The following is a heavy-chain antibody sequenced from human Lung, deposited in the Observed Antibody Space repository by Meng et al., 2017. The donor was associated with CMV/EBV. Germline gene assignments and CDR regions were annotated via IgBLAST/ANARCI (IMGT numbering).Heavy chain of an antibody. J-gene: IGHJ5*02. Sequence: GESLKISCAASGFTFRTYWMSWVRQAPGKGLEWVANIKLDGSEKSYVDYVKGRFTISRDNAENSLYLQMNSLRAEDTAVYYCARGGSNGYYRHHWGQGTLLTVSS. CDR3: ARGGSNGYYRHH. CDR1: GFTFRTYW. V-gene: IGHV3-7*01. D-gene: IGHD4-17*01. CDR2: IKLDGSEK.